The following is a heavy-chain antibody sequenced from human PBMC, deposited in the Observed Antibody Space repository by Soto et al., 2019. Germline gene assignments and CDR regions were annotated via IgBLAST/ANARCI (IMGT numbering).Heavy chain of an antibody. V-gene: IGHV4-31*03. Sequence: PSETLSLTCTVSGGSISSGAYYSSGIRQQPGKGLEWIGYIYYSGSTYYNPSLKSRVTISVDTSKNQFSLKLSSVTAADTALYYCARLPYCGGDCYQVYFDYWGQGTLVTVTS. J-gene: IGHJ4*02. CDR1: GGSISSGAYY. CDR3: ARLPYCGGDCYQVYFDY. D-gene: IGHD2-21*02. CDR2: IYYSGST.